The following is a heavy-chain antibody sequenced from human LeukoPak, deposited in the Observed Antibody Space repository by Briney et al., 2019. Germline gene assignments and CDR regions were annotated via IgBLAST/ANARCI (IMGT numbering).Heavy chain of an antibody. J-gene: IGHJ4*02. CDR3: AKDRGERFLEWLFDY. CDR2: ISGSGGST. V-gene: IGHV3-23*01. CDR1: GFTFSSYA. D-gene: IGHD3-3*01. Sequence: GGSLRLSCAASGFTFSSYAMSWVRQAPGKGLEWVSAISGSGGSTYYADSVKGRFTISRDNSKNTLYLQMNSLRAEDTAVYYCAKDRGERFLEWLFDYWGQGTLVTVPS.